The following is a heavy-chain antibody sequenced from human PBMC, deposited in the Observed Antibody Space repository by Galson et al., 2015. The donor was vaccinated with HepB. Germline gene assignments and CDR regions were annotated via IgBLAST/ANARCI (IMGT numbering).Heavy chain of an antibody. CDR3: AREGPYCSSTSCHSLFDP. CDR1: GGTFSSYA. V-gene: IGHV1-69*13. CDR2: IIPIFGTA. J-gene: IGHJ5*02. D-gene: IGHD2-2*01. Sequence: SVKVSCKASGGTFSSYAISWVRQAPGQGLEWMGGIIPIFGTANYAQKFQGRVTITADESTSTAYMELSSLRSEDTAVYYCAREGPYCSSTSCHSLFDPWGQGTLVTVSS.